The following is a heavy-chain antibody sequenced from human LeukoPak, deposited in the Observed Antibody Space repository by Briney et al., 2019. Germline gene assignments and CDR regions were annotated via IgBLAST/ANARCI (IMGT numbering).Heavy chain of an antibody. J-gene: IGHJ4*02. Sequence: GGSLRLSCAASGFSLSGYWMHWVRQAPGKGLVWVSCINSDGSDGSSTCYADSVKGRFTISRDNAQNTLYLQMNSLRAEDMAVYYCARGSSGWYGIDYWGQGTLVTVSS. CDR2: INSDGSDGSST. CDR1: GFSLSGYW. CDR3: ARGSSGWYGIDY. D-gene: IGHD6-19*01. V-gene: IGHV3-74*01.